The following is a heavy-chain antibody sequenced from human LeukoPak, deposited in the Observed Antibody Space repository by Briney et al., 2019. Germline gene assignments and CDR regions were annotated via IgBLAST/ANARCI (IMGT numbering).Heavy chain of an antibody. Sequence: PGGSLRLSCAASGFTFSSYAMSWVRQAPGKGLEWVSAISGSGGSTYYADSVKGRFTISRDNSKNTLYLQTNSLRAEDTAVYYCAKDGLGDYYDSDYGMDVWGQGTTVTVSS. D-gene: IGHD3-10*01. CDR3: AKDGLGDYYDSDYGMDV. J-gene: IGHJ6*02. CDR1: GFTFSSYA. CDR2: ISGSGGST. V-gene: IGHV3-23*01.